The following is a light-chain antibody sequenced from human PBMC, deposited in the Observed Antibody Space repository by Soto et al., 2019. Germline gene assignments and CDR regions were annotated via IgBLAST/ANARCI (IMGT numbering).Light chain of an antibody. CDR3: QQRHMWPIT. J-gene: IGKJ5*01. Sequence: EIVMTQSPATLSVSPGGRATLSCRASQSISDTLAWYQQKPGQAPRLLIYGASTRAPGFPARFSGSGSGTDFTLTISSLEPEDSAVYYCQQRHMWPITFGQGTRLEIK. CDR1: QSISDT. V-gene: IGKV3-15*01. CDR2: GAS.